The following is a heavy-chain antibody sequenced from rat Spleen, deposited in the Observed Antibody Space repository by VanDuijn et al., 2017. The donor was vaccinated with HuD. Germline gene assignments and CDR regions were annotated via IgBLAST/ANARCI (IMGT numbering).Heavy chain of an antibody. CDR1: GFPLTSYG. Sequence: QVQLKESGPSLVQPSRTLSLTCTVSGFPLTSYGVSWIRQPPGKGLDWIAAIWSGGSTHYNSTLKSRLSISRDTSKSQVLLEMNSLQSEDTAMYFCARSTPGYAGFEYWGQGVMVTVSS. J-gene: IGHJ2*01. V-gene: IGHV2-16*01. D-gene: IGHD2-2*01. CDR2: IWSGGST. CDR3: ARSTPGYAGFEY.